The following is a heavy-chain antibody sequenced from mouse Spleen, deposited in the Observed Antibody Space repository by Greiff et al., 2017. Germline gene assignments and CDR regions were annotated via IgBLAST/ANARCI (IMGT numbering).Heavy chain of an antibody. Sequence: EVKVVESGGGLVKLGGSLKLSCAASGFTFSSYAMSWVRQTPEKRLEWVATISSGGGNTYYPDSVKGRFTISRDNAKNTLYLQMSSLKSEDTAMYYCARGPIFDYWGQGTTLTVSS. J-gene: IGHJ2*01. CDR3: ARGPIFDY. CDR2: ISSGGGNT. V-gene: IGHV5-9*04. CDR1: GFTFSSYA.